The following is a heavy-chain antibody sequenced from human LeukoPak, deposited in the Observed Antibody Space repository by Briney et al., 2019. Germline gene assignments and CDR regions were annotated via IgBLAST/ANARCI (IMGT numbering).Heavy chain of an antibody. Sequence: GTSVKVTCKASGFTFTSSAMQWVRQARGQRLEWIGWIVVGSGNTNYAQKFQERVTITRDMSTSTAYMELSSLRSEDTAVYYCAADYGGVLGKFDYWGQGTLVTVSS. V-gene: IGHV1-58*02. J-gene: IGHJ4*02. CDR2: IVVGSGNT. CDR1: GFTFTSSA. D-gene: IGHD3-16*01. CDR3: AADYGGVLGKFDY.